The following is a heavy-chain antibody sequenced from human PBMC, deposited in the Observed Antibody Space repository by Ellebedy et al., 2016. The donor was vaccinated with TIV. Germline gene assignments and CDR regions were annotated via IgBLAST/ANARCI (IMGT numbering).Heavy chain of an antibody. CDR2: ISYDGSTK. CDR3: ASRDFVCSSTTCNPPGDY. D-gene: IGHD2-2*01. CDR1: GFTFSSYA. J-gene: IGHJ4*02. Sequence: GESLKISXAASGFTFSSYAMHWVRQAPGKGLEWLAVISYDGSTKYYADSVKGRFTISRDNSKNTLYLQVNSLRAEDTAMYYCASRDFVCSSTTCNPPGDYWGQGTLVTVSS. V-gene: IGHV3-30*03.